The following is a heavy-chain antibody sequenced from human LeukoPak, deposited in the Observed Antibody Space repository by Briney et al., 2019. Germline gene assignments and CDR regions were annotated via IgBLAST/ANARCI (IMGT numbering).Heavy chain of an antibody. D-gene: IGHD1-26*01. Sequence: GASVKVSCKASGYTFTSYYMHWVRQAPGQGLEWMGIINPSGGSTSYAQKFQGRVTITTDESTSTAYMELSSLRSEDTAVYYCARGPDSGSYYHYYYMDVWGKGTTVTVSS. CDR1: GYTFTSYY. J-gene: IGHJ6*03. CDR3: ARGPDSGSYYHYYYMDV. V-gene: IGHV1-46*01. CDR2: INPSGGST.